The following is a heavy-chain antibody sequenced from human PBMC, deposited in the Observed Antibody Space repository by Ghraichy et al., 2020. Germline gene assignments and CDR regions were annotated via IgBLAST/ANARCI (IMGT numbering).Heavy chain of an antibody. CDR2: FDPEDGET. CDR3: AKLGIGWFDP. V-gene: IGHV1-24*01. J-gene: IGHJ5*02. D-gene: IGHD7-27*01. Sequence: ASVKVSCKVSGYTLTELSMHWVRQAPGKGLEWMGGFDPEDGETIYAQKFQGRVTMTEDTSTDTAYMELSSLRSEDTAVDYCAKLGIGWFDPWVQGTLVTVSS. CDR1: GYTLTELS.